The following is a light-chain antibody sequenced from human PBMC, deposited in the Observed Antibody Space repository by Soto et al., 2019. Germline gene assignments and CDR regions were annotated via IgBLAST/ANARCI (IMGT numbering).Light chain of an antibody. Sequence: DIQMTQSPFSVSASVGDRVTITCRASQGISSWLAWYQQKPGKAPKLLIYDASSLQSGAPSRFSGSGSGTYFPLTISMLQPEDFASYYRQQANSFPITFGQGTRLEIK. V-gene: IGKV1D-12*01. CDR3: QQANSFPIT. J-gene: IGKJ5*01. CDR1: QGISSW. CDR2: DAS.